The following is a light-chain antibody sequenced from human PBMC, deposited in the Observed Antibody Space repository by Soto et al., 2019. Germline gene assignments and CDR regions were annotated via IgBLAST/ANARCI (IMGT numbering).Light chain of an antibody. J-gene: IGKJ1*01. CDR1: QAITDY. V-gene: IGKV1-16*01. CDR3: QQYRTYPWT. Sequence: DIQMTQSPSSLSASVGERVTITCRASQAITDYLAWFQQRPGEAPKSLIYAASSLQSGVPSRFSGSASGTVFTLTINNIQPEDFATYYCQQYRTYPWTFGPGTTVDIK. CDR2: AAS.